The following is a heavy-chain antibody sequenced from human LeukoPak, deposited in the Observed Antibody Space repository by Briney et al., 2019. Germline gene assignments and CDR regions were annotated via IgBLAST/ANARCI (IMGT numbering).Heavy chain of an antibody. J-gene: IGHJ4*02. CDR2: ISGSAGST. Sequence: PGGSLRLSCAASGFTFINYAMSWVRQAPGKGLEWVSAISGSAGSTYYADSVKGRFTISRDNSKNTLYLQMDSLRAEDTAVYYCAKGKTTGGGPGYYFDYWGQRTLVTTSS. D-gene: IGHD3-10*01. CDR3: AKGKTTGGGPGYYFDY. CDR1: GFTFINYA. V-gene: IGHV3-23*01.